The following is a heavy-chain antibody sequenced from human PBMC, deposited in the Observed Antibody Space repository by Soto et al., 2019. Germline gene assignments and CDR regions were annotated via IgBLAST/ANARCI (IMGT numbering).Heavy chain of an antibody. J-gene: IGHJ3*02. V-gene: IGHV3-48*01. CDR1: GFTFSSYS. CDR2: ISSSSSTI. CDR3: ARVSKLALGDAFDI. D-gene: IGHD1-1*01. Sequence: PGGSLRLSCAASGFTFSSYSMNWVRQAPGKGLEWVSYISSSSSTIYYADSVKGRFTISSDNAKNSLYLQMNSLRAEDTAVYYCARVSKLALGDAFDIWGQGTMVTVSS.